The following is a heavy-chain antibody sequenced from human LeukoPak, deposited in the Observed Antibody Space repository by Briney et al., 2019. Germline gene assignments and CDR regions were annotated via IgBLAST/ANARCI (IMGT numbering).Heavy chain of an antibody. Sequence: SETLSLTCTVSGGSISSYYWSWIWQPPGKGLEWIGYIYYSGSTNYNPSLKSRVTISVDTSKNQFSLKLSSVTAADTAVNYCAGYCSGGSCYYGMDVWGQGTTVTVSS. CDR3: AGYCSGGSCYYGMDV. J-gene: IGHJ6*02. D-gene: IGHD2-15*01. CDR2: IYYSGST. V-gene: IGHV4-59*01. CDR1: GGSISSYY.